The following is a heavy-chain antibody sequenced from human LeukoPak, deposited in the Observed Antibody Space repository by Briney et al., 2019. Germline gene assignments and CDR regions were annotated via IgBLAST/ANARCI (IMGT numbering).Heavy chain of an antibody. V-gene: IGHV3-20*04. J-gene: IGHJ6*03. Sequence: GGSLRLSCAASGFTFDDYGMSWVRQAPAKGLEWVSGINWNGGSTGYADSVKGRFTISRDNAKNSLYLQMNSLRPEDTALYYCARGGRMATYFYYMDVWGKGITVTVSS. CDR3: ARGGRMATYFYYMDV. CDR2: INWNGGST. D-gene: IGHD5-24*01. CDR1: GFTFDDYG.